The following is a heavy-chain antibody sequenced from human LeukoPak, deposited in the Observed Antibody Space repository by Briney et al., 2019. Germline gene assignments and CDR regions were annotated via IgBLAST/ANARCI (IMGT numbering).Heavy chain of an antibody. CDR3: AGGKWAPPHYYYDMDV. CDR1: GGSIRTYY. V-gene: IGHV4-59*01. J-gene: IGHJ6*02. D-gene: IGHD1-26*01. CDR2: IYYRGTT. Sequence: SETLSLTCTVSGGSIRTYYWSWIRQPPGKGLECIGYIYYRGTTNYNPSLMSRVTISVDTSKNQFSLKVRSVTAADTAVYYCAGGKWAPPHYYYDMDVWGQGTTVTVSS.